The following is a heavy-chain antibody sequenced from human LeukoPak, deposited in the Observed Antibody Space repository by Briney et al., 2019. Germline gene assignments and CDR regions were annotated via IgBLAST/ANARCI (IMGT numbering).Heavy chain of an antibody. CDR1: GFTFSNYW. V-gene: IGHV3-74*01. CDR3: ARGLTIFGVVNDAFDI. D-gene: IGHD3-3*01. Sequence: PGGSLRLSCAASGFTFSNYWMDWVRQAPGKGLVWVSLINSDGSSTIYADSVKGRFTISRDNAKNTLYLQMNSLRAEDTAVYYCARGLTIFGVVNDAFDIWGQGTMVTVSS. J-gene: IGHJ3*02. CDR2: INSDGSST.